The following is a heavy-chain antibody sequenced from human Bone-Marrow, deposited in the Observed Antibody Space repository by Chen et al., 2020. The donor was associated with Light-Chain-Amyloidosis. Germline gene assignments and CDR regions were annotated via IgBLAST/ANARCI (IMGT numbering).Heavy chain of an antibody. CDR2: IYSSGNS. CDR1: GGSISIYY. CDR3: ARRGDGYNFDY. Sequence: QVQLQESGPGLVKPSETLSLTCSVSGGSISIYYWSWIRQPPGKGLEWIGYIYSSGNSNYNPSLKSRVTISIDTSKNQFSLKLSSVTAADTAVYYCARRGDGYNFDYWGQGTLVTVSS. D-gene: IGHD5-12*01. V-gene: IGHV4-59*08. J-gene: IGHJ4*02.